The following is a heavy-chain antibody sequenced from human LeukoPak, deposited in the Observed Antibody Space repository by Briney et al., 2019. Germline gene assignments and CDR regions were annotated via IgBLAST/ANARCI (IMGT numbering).Heavy chain of an antibody. CDR1: GGSINSGSYY. Sequence: PSQTLSLTCTVSGGSINSGSYYWSWIRQPAGKELEWIGRIYTSGSTNYNPSLKSRVTISVDTSKNQFSLKLSSVTAADTAVYYCARVGGYAFDPWGQGTLVTVSS. CDR2: IYTSGST. J-gene: IGHJ5*02. V-gene: IGHV4-61*02. CDR3: ARVGGYAFDP. D-gene: IGHD3-22*01.